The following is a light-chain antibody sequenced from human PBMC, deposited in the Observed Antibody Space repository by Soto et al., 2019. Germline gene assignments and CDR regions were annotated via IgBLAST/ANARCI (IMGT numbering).Light chain of an antibody. V-gene: IGLV2-23*02. CDR2: EVS. J-gene: IGLJ1*01. Sequence: QAVVTQPASVSGSPGQSITISCTGTSSDVGSYNLVSWYQQHPGKAPKLMIYEVSKRPSGVSNRFSGSKSGNTASLTISGLQAEDEADYYCCSYAGSSTSLYVFGTGTKVTVL. CDR1: SSDVGSYNL. CDR3: CSYAGSSTSLYV.